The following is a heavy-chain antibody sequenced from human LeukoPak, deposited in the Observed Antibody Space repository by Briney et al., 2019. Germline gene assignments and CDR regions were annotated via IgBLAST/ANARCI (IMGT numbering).Heavy chain of an antibody. CDR2: LSAYNGNT. Sequence: GSVKVSCKASGYTFTSYGISWVRQAPGQGLEWMGWLSAYNGNTNYAQKLQGRVTMTTDTSTSTAYMELRSLRSDDTAVYYCARAGYDILTGYYNRAFDIWGQGTMVTVSS. J-gene: IGHJ3*02. CDR3: ARAGYDILTGYYNRAFDI. D-gene: IGHD3-9*01. V-gene: IGHV1-18*04. CDR1: GYTFTSYG.